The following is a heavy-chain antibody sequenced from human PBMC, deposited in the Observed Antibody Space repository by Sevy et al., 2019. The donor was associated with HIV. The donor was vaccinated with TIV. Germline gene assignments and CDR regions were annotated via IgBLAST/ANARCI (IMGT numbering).Heavy chain of an antibody. CDR3: ARVIVATTYPIRVHESDI. J-gene: IGHJ3*02. Sequence: GESLKISCKGSGYRFTNYWLGWVRQMPGKGLEWMGMIYPGDSDTRYSPSFQGQVSISADKSISTAYLQWTSLKASDTAMSYCARVIVATTYPIRVHESDIWGQGTMVTVSS. V-gene: IGHV5-51*01. CDR1: GYRFTNYW. D-gene: IGHD5-12*01. CDR2: IYPGDSDT.